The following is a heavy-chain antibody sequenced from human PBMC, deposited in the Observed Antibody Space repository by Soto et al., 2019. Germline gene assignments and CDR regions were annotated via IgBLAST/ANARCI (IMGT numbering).Heavy chain of an antibody. D-gene: IGHD6-6*01. V-gene: IGHV5-10-1*01. Sequence: PGASLKISCKGSGYSFTSYWINWVRQMPGKGLEWMGRIDPSDSYTNYSPSFQGHVTISADKSISTAYLQWSSLKASDTAMYYCARRRAYSSSTVYYYYGLDVWGQGTTGTV. CDR2: IDPSDSYT. CDR3: ARRRAYSSSTVYYYYGLDV. J-gene: IGHJ6*02. CDR1: GYSFTSYW.